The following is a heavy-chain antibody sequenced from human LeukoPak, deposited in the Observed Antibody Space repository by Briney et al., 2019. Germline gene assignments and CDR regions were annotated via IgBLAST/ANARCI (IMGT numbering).Heavy chain of an antibody. CDR1: GFTFSSHW. V-gene: IGHV3-7*01. CDR2: IKQGGSEK. CDR3: ASCGSGSYSDAFDI. D-gene: IGHD1-26*01. Sequence: GGSLRLSCAASGFTFSSHWMSWVRQAPGKGLEWVANIKQGGSEKYYVNSVKGRFTISRDNAKNSLYLQMNSLRAEDTAVYYCASCGSGSYSDAFDIWGQGTMVTVSS. J-gene: IGHJ3*02.